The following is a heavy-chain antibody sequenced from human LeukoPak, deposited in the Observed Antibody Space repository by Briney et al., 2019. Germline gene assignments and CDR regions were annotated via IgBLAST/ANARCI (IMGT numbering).Heavy chain of an antibody. CDR2: IRSKAYGGAT. J-gene: IGHJ6*03. D-gene: IGHD3-10*01. CDR1: GFTFGDYA. Sequence: GGSRRLSCTASGFTFGDYAMSWVRQAPGKGLEGVGFIRSKAYGGATEYAASVKGRFTISRDDSKSIAYLQMNSLKTEDTAVYYCTRDGITMVRGVMYYYYYYYMDVWGKGTTVTISS. CDR3: TRDGITMVRGVMYYYYYYYMDV. V-gene: IGHV3-49*04.